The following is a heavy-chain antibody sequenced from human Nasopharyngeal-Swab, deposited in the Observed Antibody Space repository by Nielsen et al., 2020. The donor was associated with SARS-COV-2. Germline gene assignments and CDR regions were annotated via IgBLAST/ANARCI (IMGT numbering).Heavy chain of an antibody. CDR1: GFTFSTYW. V-gene: IGHV3-74*01. CDR2: TNTDGSST. J-gene: IGHJ4*02. D-gene: IGHD3-16*01. CDR3: TRSFGGASEY. Sequence: GESLKIFCAASGFTFSTYWMHWVRQAPGKGLVWVSRTNTDGSSTDYADSVKGRFTISRDNAKNTLYLQMNSLRAEDTAVYYCTRSFGGASEYWGQGTLVTVSS.